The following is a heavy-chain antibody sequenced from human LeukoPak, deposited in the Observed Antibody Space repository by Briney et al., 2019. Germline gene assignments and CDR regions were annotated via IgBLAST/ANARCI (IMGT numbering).Heavy chain of an antibody. V-gene: IGHV4-38-2*01. Sequence: PSETLSLTFAVSGYSILSGYYWGWVRPPPGKGLGWSGSIYHSGSTYYNPSLKSRVTISVDTSKNPFSLKLSSVTAADTAVYYCARGHWTGQFDYWGQGTLATVSS. CDR2: IYHSGST. CDR3: ARGHWTGQFDY. CDR1: GYSILSGYY. D-gene: IGHD3/OR15-3a*01. J-gene: IGHJ4*02.